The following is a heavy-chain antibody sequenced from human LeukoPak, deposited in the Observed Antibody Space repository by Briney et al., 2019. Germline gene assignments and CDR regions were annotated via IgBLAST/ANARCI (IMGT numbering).Heavy chain of an antibody. CDR2: IYHSGST. V-gene: IGHV4-30-2*01. D-gene: IGHD3-3*01. CDR1: GGSISSGGYY. CDR3: ARVLRFLEWLYYMDV. J-gene: IGHJ6*03. Sequence: SETLSLTCTVSGGSISSGGYYWSWIRQPPGKGLEWIGYIYHSGSTYYNPSLKSRVTISVDRSKNQFSLKLSSVTAADTAVYYCARVLRFLEWLYYMDVWGKGTTVTVSS.